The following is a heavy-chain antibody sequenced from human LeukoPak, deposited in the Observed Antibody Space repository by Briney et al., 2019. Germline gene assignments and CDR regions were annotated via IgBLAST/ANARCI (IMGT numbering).Heavy chain of an antibody. D-gene: IGHD1-26*01. CDR2: ISGGGGST. V-gene: IGHV3-23*01. CDR1: GFTFSSYA. J-gene: IGHJ4*02. CDR3: AKDGDSGSYGVPFDY. Sequence: GGSLRLSCAASGFTFSSYAMSWVRQAPGKGLEWVSAISGGGGSTYYADSVKGRFTISRDNSKNTLYLQMNSLRAEDTAVYYCAKDGDSGSYGVPFDYWGQGTLVTVSS.